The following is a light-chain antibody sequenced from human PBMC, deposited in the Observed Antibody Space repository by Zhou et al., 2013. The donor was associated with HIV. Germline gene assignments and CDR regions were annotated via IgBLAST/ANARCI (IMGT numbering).Light chain of an antibody. CDR2: DAS. J-gene: IGKJ4*01. V-gene: IGKV1-33*01. Sequence: DVQMTQSPSSLSASVGDSVTVTCQASRDINIFLNWFHQRPGKAPTLLIFDASKLQTGVPSRFRGSGSGTFFSFTINDLQPDDTGTYFCQQYVDLPLTFGGGT. CDR1: RDINIF. CDR3: QQYVDLPLT.